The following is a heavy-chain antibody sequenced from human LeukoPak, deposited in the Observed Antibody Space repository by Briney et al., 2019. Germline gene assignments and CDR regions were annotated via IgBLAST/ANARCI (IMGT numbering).Heavy chain of an antibody. CDR2: ISYDGSNK. Sequence: PGRSLRLSCAASGFTFSSYGVHWVRQAPGKGLEWVAVISYDGSNKYYADSVKGRFTISRDNSKNTLYLQMNSLRAEDTAVYYCAKALITMVRGVINNYFDYWGQGTLVTVSS. D-gene: IGHD3-10*01. CDR1: GFTFSSYG. V-gene: IGHV3-30*18. CDR3: AKALITMVRGVINNYFDY. J-gene: IGHJ4*02.